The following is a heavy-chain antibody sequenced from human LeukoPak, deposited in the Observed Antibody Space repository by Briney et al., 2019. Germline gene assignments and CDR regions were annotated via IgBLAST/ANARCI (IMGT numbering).Heavy chain of an antibody. Sequence: PGGSLRLSCAASGFTFSSYSMNWVRQAPGKGLEWVSAISGSGGSAYYADSVKGRFTISRDNSKNTLYLQMSSLRAEDTAVYYCAKDGTDYPYWGQGTLVTVSS. J-gene: IGHJ4*02. D-gene: IGHD1-1*01. CDR2: ISGSGGSA. CDR3: AKDGTDYPY. V-gene: IGHV3-23*01. CDR1: GFTFSSYS.